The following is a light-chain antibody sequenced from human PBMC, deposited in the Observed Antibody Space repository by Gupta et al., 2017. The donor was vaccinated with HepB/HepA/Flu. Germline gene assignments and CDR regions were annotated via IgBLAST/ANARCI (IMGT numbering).Light chain of an antibody. CDR3: QQYYSTPS. CDR2: WSS. J-gene: IGKJ3*01. Sequence: DFVMTQSPDSLAVSLGESATINCKSSQRLSDSSNSKKHLAWYQQKPGQPPKLLISWSSTRESGVPDRFSGSGSGADFTLTISSLQTEDVAVYYCQQYYSTPSFGPGTKVEI. V-gene: IGKV4-1*01. CDR1: QRLSDSSNSKKH.